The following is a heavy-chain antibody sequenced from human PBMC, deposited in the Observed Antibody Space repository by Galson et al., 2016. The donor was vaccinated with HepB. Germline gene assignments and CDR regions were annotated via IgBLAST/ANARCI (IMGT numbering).Heavy chain of an antibody. CDR1: GGTFSTYS. CDR2: IVPLFGPT. CDR3: ARDQRVVVWGAGPENFENDGFDI. V-gene: IGHV1-69*13. J-gene: IGHJ3*02. Sequence: SVKVSCKASGGTFSTYSINWVRQAPGQGLEWMGGIVPLFGPTNYAQKFQGRVTITADESATTAYMELRTLTSEDTAVYYCARDQRVVVWGAGPENFENDGFDIWGQGTLVTVSS. D-gene: IGHD2-21*01.